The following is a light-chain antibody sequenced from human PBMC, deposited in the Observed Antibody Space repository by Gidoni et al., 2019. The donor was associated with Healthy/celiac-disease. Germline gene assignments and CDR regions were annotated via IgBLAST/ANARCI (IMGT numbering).Light chain of an antibody. Sequence: QSVLTQPPSASGTPGQRVTISCSGISSNIGSNTVNWYQQPPGTAPKLLIYSNNKRPSGVPDRFSGSKSGNSASLAISGVQSEDEADYYCAAWDDSLNGPVFGGGTKLTVL. J-gene: IGLJ2*01. V-gene: IGLV1-44*01. CDR3: AAWDDSLNGPV. CDR1: SSNIGSNT. CDR2: SNN.